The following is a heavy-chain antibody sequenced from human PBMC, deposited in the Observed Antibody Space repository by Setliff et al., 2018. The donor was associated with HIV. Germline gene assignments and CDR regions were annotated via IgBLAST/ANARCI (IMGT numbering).Heavy chain of an antibody. CDR2: VYYSGST. J-gene: IGHJ5*02. D-gene: IGHD6-6*01. CDR1: GYSITGGYF. V-gene: IGHV4-38-2*01. CDR3: ARGYSSSLGWFDP. Sequence: LSLTCAVSGYSITGGYFWGWIRQPPGKGLEWIGTVYYSGSTYYNPSLKSRITTSVDTSKNQFSLKLSSVTAADTAVYYCARGYSSSLGWFDPWGQGTLVTVSS.